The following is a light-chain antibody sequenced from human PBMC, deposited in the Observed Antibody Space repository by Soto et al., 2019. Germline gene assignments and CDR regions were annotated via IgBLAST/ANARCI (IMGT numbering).Light chain of an antibody. Sequence: EIVLTQSPATLSLSPGERATLSCRASQSVNSYLAWYQQQPGQAPRLLIYDATSRATGIPARFSGSGSGTDFTLTISSLEPEDFAVYYCQQRSKWPVTFGGGTKVEIK. V-gene: IGKV3-11*01. CDR1: QSVNSY. CDR2: DAT. J-gene: IGKJ4*01. CDR3: QQRSKWPVT.